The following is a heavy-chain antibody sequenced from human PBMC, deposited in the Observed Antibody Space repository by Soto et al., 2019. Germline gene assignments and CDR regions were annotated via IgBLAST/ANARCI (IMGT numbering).Heavy chain of an antibody. J-gene: IGHJ4*02. CDR1: GFTFSSYE. V-gene: IGHV3-48*03. CDR2: ISSSGSTI. CDR3: ARDSGYSYGSFDY. Sequence: PGGSLRLSCAASGFTFSSYEMNWVRQAPGKGLEWVSYISSSGSTIYYADSVKGRFTISRDNAKNSLYLQMNSLRAEDTAVYYRARDSGYSYGSFDYWGQGTLVTVSS. D-gene: IGHD5-18*01.